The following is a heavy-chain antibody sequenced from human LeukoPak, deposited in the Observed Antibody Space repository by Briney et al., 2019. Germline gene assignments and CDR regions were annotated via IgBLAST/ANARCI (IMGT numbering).Heavy chain of an antibody. CDR3: ARSPADYGDYVPDDY. CDR1: GFTFSSYS. D-gene: IGHD4-17*01. V-gene: IGHV3-21*01. Sequence: PGGSLRLSCAASGFTFSSYSMNWVRQAPGKGLEWVSPISSSGSYIYYADSVKGRFTISRDNAKNSLYLQMNSLRAEDTAVYYCARSPADYGDYVPDDYWGQGTLVTVSS. CDR2: ISSSGSYI. J-gene: IGHJ4*02.